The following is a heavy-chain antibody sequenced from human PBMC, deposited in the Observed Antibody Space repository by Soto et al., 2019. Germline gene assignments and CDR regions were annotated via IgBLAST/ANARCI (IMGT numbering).Heavy chain of an antibody. V-gene: IGHV3-23*01. Sequence: SGGSLRLSCAASGFTFSGSAMSWVRQSPGKGLEWVSGITGNGGNTYYADSVKGRFTISRDNSKDTQSLLMNSLTVEDTAAYYCAKVSNNGGVLIRYLDLWGRGTLVTVSS. CDR3: AKVSNNGGVLIRYLDL. CDR2: ITGNGGNT. CDR1: GFTFSGSA. J-gene: IGHJ2*01. D-gene: IGHD2-8*01.